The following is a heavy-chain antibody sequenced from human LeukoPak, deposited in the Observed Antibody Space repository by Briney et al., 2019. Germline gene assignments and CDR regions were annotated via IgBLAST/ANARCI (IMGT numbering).Heavy chain of an antibody. Sequence: SGTLSLTCAVSGGSISSSNWWSWVRQPPGKGLEWIGEIYHSGSTNYNPSLKSRVTISVDKSKNQFSLKLSSVTAADTAVYYCASFSWGYPHDAFDIWGQGTMVTVSS. V-gene: IGHV4-4*02. CDR1: GGSISSSNW. D-gene: IGHD7-27*01. J-gene: IGHJ3*02. CDR3: ASFSWGYPHDAFDI. CDR2: IYHSGST.